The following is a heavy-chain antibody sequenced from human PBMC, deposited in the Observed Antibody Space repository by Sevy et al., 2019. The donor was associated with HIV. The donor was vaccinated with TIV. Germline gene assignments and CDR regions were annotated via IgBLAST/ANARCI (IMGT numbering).Heavy chain of an antibody. V-gene: IGHV4-59*01. CDR3: ARGDPELFYGMDV. D-gene: IGHD1-7*01. CDR1: GDSISGYY. J-gene: IGHJ6*02. Sequence: SETLSLTCTVSGDSISGYYWNWIRRPPGKGLEWIGYILYSRSTTVNPSLKSRVTISKDTSKNQFSLKLTSVTAADTAVYYYARGDPELFYGMDVWGQGTTVTVSS. CDR2: ILYSRST.